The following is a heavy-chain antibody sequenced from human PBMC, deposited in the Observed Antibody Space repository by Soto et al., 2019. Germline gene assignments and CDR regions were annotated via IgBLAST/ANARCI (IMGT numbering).Heavy chain of an antibody. Sequence: GESLKISCQCSGYTFSNFWIGWVRQLPGKGLEWMGIIYPGDHETRYSPSFHGKVTISADKSINTAYLQWNSLEASDTAFYFCARSPRSSTYFDYWGQGAPATVSS. V-gene: IGHV5-51*01. J-gene: IGHJ4*02. D-gene: IGHD6-13*01. CDR3: ARSPRSSTYFDY. CDR1: GYTFSNFW. CDR2: IYPGDHET.